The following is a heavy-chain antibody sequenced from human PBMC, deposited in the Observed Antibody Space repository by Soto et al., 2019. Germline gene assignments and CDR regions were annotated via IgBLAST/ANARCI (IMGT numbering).Heavy chain of an antibody. CDR1: GYTFTSYA. CDR3: ARSRSSLHFDY. D-gene: IGHD6-13*01. CDR2: INASGGST. Sequence: ASLKVSCKASGYTFTSYAMHWVRQAPGQRLEWMGIINASGGSTSYAQKFQGRVTMTRDTSTSTVYMELSSLRSEDTAVYYCARSRSSLHFDYWGQGTLVTVSS. V-gene: IGHV1-46*01. J-gene: IGHJ4*02.